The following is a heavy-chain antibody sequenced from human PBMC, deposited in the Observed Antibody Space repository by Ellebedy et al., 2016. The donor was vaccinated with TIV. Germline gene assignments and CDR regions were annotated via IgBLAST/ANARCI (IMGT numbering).Heavy chain of an antibody. V-gene: IGHV1-69*13. CDR3: ARYSGYHFRGNYFDY. CDR1: GGTFNSHA. Sequence: SVKVSCKASGGTFNSHAISWVRQAPGQGLEWMGGITGMFRTVTYAQKFQGRVTITADESTSTAYMELSSLTADDTAVYYCARYSGYHFRGNYFDYWGQGTLVTVSS. D-gene: IGHD5-12*01. J-gene: IGHJ4*02. CDR2: ITGMFRTV.